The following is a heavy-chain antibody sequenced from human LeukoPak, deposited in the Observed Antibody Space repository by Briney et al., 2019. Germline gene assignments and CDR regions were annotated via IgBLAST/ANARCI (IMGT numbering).Heavy chain of an antibody. Sequence: GGSLRLSCAASGFTFSSYWMSWVRQAPGKGLEWVANIKQDGSEKYYVDSVKGRFTIARDNAKNSLYLQMNSLRAEDTAVYYCAREETRHLEWLLDWFDPWGQGTLVTVSS. CDR2: IKQDGSEK. V-gene: IGHV3-7*01. CDR1: GFTFSSYW. J-gene: IGHJ5*02. D-gene: IGHD3-3*01. CDR3: AREETRHLEWLLDWFDP.